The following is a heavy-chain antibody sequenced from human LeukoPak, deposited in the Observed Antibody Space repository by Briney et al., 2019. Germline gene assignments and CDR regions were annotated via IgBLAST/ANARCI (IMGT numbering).Heavy chain of an antibody. J-gene: IGHJ4*02. CDR1: GGSISSIVYY. CDR2: IYYGGST. Sequence: PSETLSLTCSVSGGSISSIVYYWGWIRQPPGKGLEWIGYIYYGGSTNYNPSLKSRVTISVDTSKNQLSLKLSSVTAADTAVYYCARDRSSSWSDYWGQGTLVTVSS. CDR3: ARDRSSSWSDY. D-gene: IGHD6-13*01. V-gene: IGHV4-61*08.